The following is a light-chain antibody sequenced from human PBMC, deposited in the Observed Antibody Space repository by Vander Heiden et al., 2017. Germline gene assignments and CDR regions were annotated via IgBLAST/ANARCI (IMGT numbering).Light chain of an antibody. V-gene: IGLV2-23*01. CDR3: CSYAGSSTWV. CDR1: SSDVGSYNL. CDR2: EGS. J-gene: IGLJ3*02. Sequence: QSALTQPAPASGSPGQSITISCTGPSSDVGSYNLDSGNQQQPGKAPKLMIYEGSKRASGVSNRFSGSKSGNTASLTISGIQAEDEADYYCCSYAGSSTWVFGGGTKLTVL.